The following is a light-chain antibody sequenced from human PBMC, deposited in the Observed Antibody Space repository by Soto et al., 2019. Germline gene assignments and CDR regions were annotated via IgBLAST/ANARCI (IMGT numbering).Light chain of an antibody. CDR2: DVS. CDR3: WSHAGSYIFVV. J-gene: IGLJ2*01. V-gene: IGLV2-11*01. CDR1: SSDVGGYNY. Sequence: QSVLTQPRSVSGSPGQSVTISCTGTSSDVGGYNYVSWYQQHPGKAPKLMIYDVSKRPSGVPDRFSGSKSGNTASLTISGLQAEDEGDYYCWSHAGSYIFVVSGGGTKLTVL.